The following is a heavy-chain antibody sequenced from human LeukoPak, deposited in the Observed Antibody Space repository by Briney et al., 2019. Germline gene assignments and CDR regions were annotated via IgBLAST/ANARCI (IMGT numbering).Heavy chain of an antibody. CDR3: AKDLLGAHCSGGSCYSFGH. D-gene: IGHD2-15*01. J-gene: IGHJ4*02. CDR1: GFTFSRYA. CDR2: MSGSDRST. Sequence: GGSLRLSCAASGFTFSRYAMSWVRQAPGKGLEWVSVMSGSDRSTYYADSVKGRLTISRDNSKSTLYLQMNSLRAEDTAVYYCAKDLLGAHCSGGSCYSFGHWGQGTLVSVFS. V-gene: IGHV3-23*01.